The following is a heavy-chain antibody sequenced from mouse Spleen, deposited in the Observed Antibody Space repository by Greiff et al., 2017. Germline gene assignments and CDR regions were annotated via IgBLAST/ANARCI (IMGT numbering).Heavy chain of an antibody. V-gene: IGHV5-9-3*01. D-gene: IGHD2-1*01. J-gene: IGHJ3*01. CDR2: ISSGGGNT. CDR3: ARLYGNYPFAY. CDR1: GFTFSSYA. Sequence: EVQVVESGGGLVKLGGSLKLSCAASGFTFSSYAMSWVRQTPEKRLEWVATISSGGGNTYYPDSVKGRFTISRDNAKNTLYLQMSSLKSEDTAMYYCARLYGNYPFAYWGQGTLVTVSA.